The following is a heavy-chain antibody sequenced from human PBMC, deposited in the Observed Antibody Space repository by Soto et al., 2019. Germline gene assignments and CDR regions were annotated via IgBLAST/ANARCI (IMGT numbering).Heavy chain of an antibody. Sequence: QVQLQESGPGLVKPSQTLSLTCTVSGGSIRSGGYYWSWIRQHPGKGLEWIGYIYYIGSTYYHPSLKSRVPISVDTSKNQCSRKLSSVTAADTAVYYCARHHQVEESPFDYWGQGTLVTVSS. J-gene: IGHJ4*02. V-gene: IGHV4-31*03. CDR2: IYYIGST. CDR1: GGSIRSGGYY. CDR3: ARHHQVEESPFDY.